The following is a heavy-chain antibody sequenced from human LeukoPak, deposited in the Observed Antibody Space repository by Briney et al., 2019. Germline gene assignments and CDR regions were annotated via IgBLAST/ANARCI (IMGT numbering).Heavy chain of an antibody. CDR1: GGSFSDNF. D-gene: IGHD1-26*01. V-gene: IGHV4-34*01. CDR3: ARAASSVDYSGSYSPFDY. Sequence: PSETLSLTCAAYGGSFSDNFWSWIRQPPGKGLEWIGEINHSGSTNYNPSLKTRLTISVDTSKNQFSLKLSSVTAADTAVYYCARAASSVDYSGSYSPFDYWGQGTLVTVSS. CDR2: INHSGST. J-gene: IGHJ4*02.